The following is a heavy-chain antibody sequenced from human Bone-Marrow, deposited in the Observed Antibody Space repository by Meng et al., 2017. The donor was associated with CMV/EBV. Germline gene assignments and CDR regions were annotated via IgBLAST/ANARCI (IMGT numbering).Heavy chain of an antibody. Sequence: GSLRLSCTVSGGSISSYYWSWIRQPPGKGLEWIGYIYYSGSTNYNPSLKSRVTISVDTSKNQFSLKLSSVTAADTAVYYCARARYYFDYWGQGTRVTVSS. CDR2: IYYSGST. CDR3: ARARYYFDY. CDR1: GGSISSYY. V-gene: IGHV4-59*01. J-gene: IGHJ4*02.